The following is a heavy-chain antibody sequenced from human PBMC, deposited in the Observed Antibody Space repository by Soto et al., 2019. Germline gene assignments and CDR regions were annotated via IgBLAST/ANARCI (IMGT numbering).Heavy chain of an antibody. CDR1: GFSFSIYA. D-gene: IGHD3-22*01. Sequence: GGSLRLSCAASGFSFSIYAMSWVRQAPGKGLEWVSGITGGARGSSGSTFNADSVKGRFTISRDNSKNTLYLQMSSLRADDTAVYYCVKGEYYYDSSGYYPFDYWGQGT. CDR3: VKGEYYYDSSGYYPFDY. CDR2: ITGGARGSSGST. V-gene: IGHV3-23*01. J-gene: IGHJ4*02.